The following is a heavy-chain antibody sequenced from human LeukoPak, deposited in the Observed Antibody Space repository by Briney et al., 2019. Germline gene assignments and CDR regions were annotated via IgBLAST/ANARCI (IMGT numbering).Heavy chain of an antibody. D-gene: IGHD2-15*01. Sequence: GGSLRLSCAASGFTFSSYGMSWVRQAPGKGLEWVSAISGSGGSTYYADSVKGRFTISRDNSKNTLYLQMNSLRAEDTAVYYCAKDWGYCSGGSCYYHYMDVWGKGTTVTISS. CDR3: AKDWGYCSGGSCYYHYMDV. V-gene: IGHV3-23*01. CDR1: GFTFSSYG. CDR2: ISGSGGST. J-gene: IGHJ6*03.